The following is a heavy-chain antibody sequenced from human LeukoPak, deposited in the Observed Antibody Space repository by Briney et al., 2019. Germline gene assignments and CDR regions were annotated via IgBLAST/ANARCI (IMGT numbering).Heavy chain of an antibody. D-gene: IGHD5-24*01. CDR3: VRDVRDGP. V-gene: IGHV3-74*03. J-gene: IGHJ5*02. CDR1: GSRSSNFW. Sequence: PGGSLRLSCAASGSRSSNFWMHWVRQAPGKGLIWVSQISPDGGTTMYADSVKGRFTISRDNAENSVRLQMNSLRAEDTAVYYCVRDVRDGPWGQGTLVIVSS. CDR2: ISPDGGTT.